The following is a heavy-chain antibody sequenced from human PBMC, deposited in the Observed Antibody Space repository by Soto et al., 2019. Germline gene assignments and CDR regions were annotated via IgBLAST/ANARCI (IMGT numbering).Heavy chain of an antibody. J-gene: IGHJ4*02. CDR3: ARVGVRSPYYDFWSGYSYYFDY. CDR1: GYTFTSYD. Sequence: ASVKVSCKASGYTFTSYDINWVRQATGQGLEWMGWMNPNSGNTGYAQEFQGRVTMTRNTSISTAYMELSSLRSEDTAVYYCARVGVRSPYYDFWSGYSYYFDYWGQGTLVTVSS. D-gene: IGHD3-3*01. V-gene: IGHV1-8*01. CDR2: MNPNSGNT.